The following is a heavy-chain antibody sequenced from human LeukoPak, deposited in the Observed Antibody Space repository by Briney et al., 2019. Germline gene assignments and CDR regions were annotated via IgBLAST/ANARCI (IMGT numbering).Heavy chain of an antibody. D-gene: IGHD3-9*01. J-gene: IGHJ5*02. CDR1: GLTFCSHA. V-gene: IGHV3-48*04. CDR3: AGRAAVYCSSFGCLPNWFAP. Sequence: PGGSLRLSCAPSGLTFCSHAMSWVRQAPGKGLEWVSYIDGSSSRTKYADSVKGRFTISRDNAKNSPYLQMNSLRADVMAVYFSAGRAAVYCSSFGCLPNWFAPRVQGTQVTVSS. CDR2: IDGSSSRT.